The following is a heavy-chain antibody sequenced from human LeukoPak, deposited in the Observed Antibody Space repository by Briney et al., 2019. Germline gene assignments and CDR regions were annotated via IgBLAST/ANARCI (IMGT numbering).Heavy chain of an antibody. Sequence: GVSVKVSCKASGYTFTSYYMHWVRQAPGQGLEWMGIINPSGGSTSYAQKFQGRVTMTRDTSTSTVYMELSSLRSEDTAVYYCARVSPKIDYDFWSGYSDYWGQGTLVTVSS. V-gene: IGHV1-46*01. CDR2: INPSGGST. J-gene: IGHJ4*02. CDR1: GYTFTSYY. D-gene: IGHD3-3*01. CDR3: ARVSPKIDYDFWSGYSDY.